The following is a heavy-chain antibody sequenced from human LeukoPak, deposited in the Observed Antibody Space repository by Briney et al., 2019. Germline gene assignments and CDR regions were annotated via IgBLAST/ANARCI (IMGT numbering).Heavy chain of an antibody. CDR3: ARVYARYCSGGSCYSWLGY. J-gene: IGHJ4*02. Sequence: ASVKVSCKASGYTFTSYGISWVRQAPGQGLEWMGWISAYNGNTNYAQKLQGRVTMTTDTSTSTAYMELSRLRSDDTAVYYCARVYARYCSGGSCYSWLGYWGQGTLVTVSS. CDR2: ISAYNGNT. CDR1: GYTFTSYG. D-gene: IGHD2-15*01. V-gene: IGHV1-18*01.